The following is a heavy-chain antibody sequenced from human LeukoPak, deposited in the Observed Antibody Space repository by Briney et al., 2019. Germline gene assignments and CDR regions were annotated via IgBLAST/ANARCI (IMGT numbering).Heavy chain of an antibody. CDR1: NGSLNKYY. V-gene: IGHV4-4*08. CDR2: IYFRGNT. CDR3: ARLRSVTGTKGSFDI. J-gene: IGHJ3*02. Sequence: SETLSLTCTVSNGSLNKYYWNWIRQPPGKGLEWIGYIYFRGNTDYNPSLQSRVTISLDMSKNQFSLNLNSVTAADTALYFCARLRSVTGTKGSFDIWGQGTVVTVPS. D-gene: IGHD1-1*01.